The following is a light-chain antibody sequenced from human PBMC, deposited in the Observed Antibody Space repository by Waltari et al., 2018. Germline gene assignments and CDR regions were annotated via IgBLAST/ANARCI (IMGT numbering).Light chain of an antibody. V-gene: IGLV2-14*01. CDR2: EVS. CDR3: SSYTNRATLRV. J-gene: IGLJ1*01. CDR1: SSDIGHYNY. Sequence: QSALAQPASVSGSPGQSIAIPCPGTSSDIGHYNYVSCYQQHPGKAPKLILYEVSDRPSGVSRRFSGSKSGNKATLTISGLQADDEADYYCSSYTNRATLRVFGTGTKVTVL.